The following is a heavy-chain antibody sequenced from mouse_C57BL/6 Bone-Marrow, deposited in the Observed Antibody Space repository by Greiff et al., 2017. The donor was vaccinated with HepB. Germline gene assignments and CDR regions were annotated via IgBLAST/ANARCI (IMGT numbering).Heavy chain of an antibody. Sequence: EVKLVESGGGLVQSGRSLRLSCATSGFTFSDFYMEWVRHAPGKGLEWIAASRNKANDYTTEYSASVKGRFSVSRDTSQSILYLQMNALMAEDTAIYYCARDANYGIGAYWGQGTLVTVSA. V-gene: IGHV7-1*01. CDR2: SRNKANDYTT. D-gene: IGHD2-1*01. CDR1: GFTFSDFY. J-gene: IGHJ3*01. CDR3: ARDANYGIGAY.